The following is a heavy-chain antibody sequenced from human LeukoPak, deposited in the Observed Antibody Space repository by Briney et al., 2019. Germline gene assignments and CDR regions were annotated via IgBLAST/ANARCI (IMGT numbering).Heavy chain of an antibody. CDR2: ISYEDNE. CDR3: AGIQLWPLMFYFDY. Sequence: GGSLRLSCAASGFPYSSYAMHWVRQAPGRGLEWVAGISYEDNEYYADSVKGRFTISRDNSKNTLYLHMDGLRAEDSAVYFCAGIQLWPLMFYFDYWGQGTLVTVSS. J-gene: IGHJ4*02. V-gene: IGHV3-30*03. CDR1: GFPYSSYA. D-gene: IGHD5-18*01.